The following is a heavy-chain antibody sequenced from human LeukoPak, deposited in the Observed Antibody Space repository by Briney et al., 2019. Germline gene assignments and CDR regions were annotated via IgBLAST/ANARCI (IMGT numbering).Heavy chain of an antibody. CDR1: GGSFSGYY. CDR2: INHSGST. J-gene: IGHJ4*02. V-gene: IGHV4-34*01. D-gene: IGHD3-3*01. CDR3: ARGKSGKYGEWLHFDY. Sequence: SETLSLTCAVYGGSFSGYYWSWIRQPPGKGLEWIGEINHSGSTNYNPSLKSRVTISVDTSKNQFSLKLSSVTAADTAVYYCARGKSGKYGEWLHFDYWGQGTLVTVSS.